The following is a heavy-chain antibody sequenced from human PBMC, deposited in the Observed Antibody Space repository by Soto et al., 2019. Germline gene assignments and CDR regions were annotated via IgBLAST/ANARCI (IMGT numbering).Heavy chain of an antibody. J-gene: IGHJ4*02. CDR2: IHYRGRT. V-gene: IGHV4-31*03. CDR1: GGSIRSGGYY. CDR3: ARCRDAFGFDS. D-gene: IGHD2-15*01. Sequence: LSLTCNVSGGSIRSGGYYWGWIRQAPGKGLEWIGYIHYRGRTSYNPSLESRVSISLDTSGHQFSLTLTSVTAADTAVYYCARCRDAFGFDSWGQGTLVTVSS.